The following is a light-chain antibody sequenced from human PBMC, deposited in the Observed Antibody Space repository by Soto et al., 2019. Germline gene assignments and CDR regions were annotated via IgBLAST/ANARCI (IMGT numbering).Light chain of an antibody. Sequence: EIVLTQSPYTLSLSPGEGATLSCRASHDVSVSLVWYRQRPGQSPRLLIHDASNRASGISARFSGSGSGTDFTLTIGSLEPEESALYFCQQRASWPYTSGQGTKVDIK. CDR3: QQRASWPYT. CDR1: HDVSVS. V-gene: IGKV3-11*01. J-gene: IGKJ2*01. CDR2: DAS.